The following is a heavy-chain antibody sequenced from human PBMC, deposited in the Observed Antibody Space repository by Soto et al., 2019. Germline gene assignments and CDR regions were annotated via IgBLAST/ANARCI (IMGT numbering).Heavy chain of an antibody. CDR2: INCGNGKT. Sequence: ASVKVSCKASGYTFTTYTMHWVRQAPGQRLEWMGWINCGNGKTKYSEDFQGRVTFARDTSASTAYMELSSLRSEDTAVYYCARGPGGPDGPGDYWGQGTLVTVSS. CDR3: ARGPGGPDGPGDY. J-gene: IGHJ4*02. CDR1: GYTFTTYT. D-gene: IGHD2-15*01. V-gene: IGHV1-3*01.